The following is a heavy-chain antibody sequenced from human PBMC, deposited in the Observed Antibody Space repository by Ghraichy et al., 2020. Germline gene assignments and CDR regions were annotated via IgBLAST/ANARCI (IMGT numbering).Heavy chain of an antibody. CDR3: VRDKEDTLGIYYGSD. CDR1: GYSILRGYY. J-gene: IGHJ4*02. CDR2: FYHDGTT. Sequence: SETLSLSCTVSGYSILRGYYWAWIRQPPGKGLEWIGAFYHDGTTYYNPSLKSRVTMSVDTSKNQFSLNLASVTAADTAVYYCVRDKEDTLGIYYGSDWGQGTLVTVSS. V-gene: IGHV4-38-2*02. D-gene: IGHD3-22*01.